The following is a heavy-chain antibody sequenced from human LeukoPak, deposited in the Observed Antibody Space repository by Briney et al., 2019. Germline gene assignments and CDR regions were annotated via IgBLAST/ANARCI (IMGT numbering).Heavy chain of an antibody. V-gene: IGHV4-34*01. CDR2: INHGGGS. CDR1: GGSFSGSY. Sequence: PSETLSLTCAVYGGSFSGSYWSWIRQPPGKGLEWVGEINHGGGSNYNPSLKSRVTISVDTSKNQFSLKLTSVTPADTAVYYCARRSDRNASPLRYWGQGTLVTVSS. CDR3: ARRSDRNASPLRY. J-gene: IGHJ4*02. D-gene: IGHD2-2*01.